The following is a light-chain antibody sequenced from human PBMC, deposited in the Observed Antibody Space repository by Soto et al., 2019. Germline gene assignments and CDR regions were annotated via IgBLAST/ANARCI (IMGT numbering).Light chain of an antibody. CDR3: LLFYDGVAV. J-gene: IGLJ7*01. CDR2: DTS. Sequence: QAVVTQEPSLTVSPGGTVTLTCGSSTGDVTNGRWPYWFQQRPGQVPRTLIHDTSNKHPWTPARFSGSLLGGKAALTLSGAQPEGEAVYYCLLFYDGVAVFGGGTQLTVL. V-gene: IGLV7-46*01. CDR1: TGDVTNGRW.